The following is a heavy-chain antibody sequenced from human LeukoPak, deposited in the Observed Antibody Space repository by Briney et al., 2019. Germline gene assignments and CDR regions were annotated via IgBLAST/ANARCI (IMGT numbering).Heavy chain of an antibody. D-gene: IGHD1-26*01. V-gene: IGHV4-4*02. Sequence: PSGTLSLTCAVSGGSISSSNWWSWVRQPPGKGLEWIGEIYHSGSTNYNPSLKSRVTISVDKSKNQFSLKLSSVTAADTAVYYCARDVWELSDNDAFDIWGQGTMVTVSS. CDR1: GGSISSSNW. CDR3: ARDVWELSDNDAFDI. CDR2: IYHSGST. J-gene: IGHJ3*02.